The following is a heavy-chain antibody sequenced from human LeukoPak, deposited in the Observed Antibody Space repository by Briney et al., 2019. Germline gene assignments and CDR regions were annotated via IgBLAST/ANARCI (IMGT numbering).Heavy chain of an antibody. CDR1: GFTFSSYS. CDR3: AREVDYYGSGSAGWFDP. D-gene: IGHD3-10*01. V-gene: IGHV3-21*01. CDR2: ISSSSSYI. J-gene: IGHJ5*02. Sequence: PGGSLRLSCAASGFTFSSYSMNWVRQAPGKGLEWVSSISSSSSYIYYADSVKGRFTISRDNAKNSLYLQMNSLRAEDTAVYYCAREVDYYGSGSAGWFDPWGQGTLVTVSS.